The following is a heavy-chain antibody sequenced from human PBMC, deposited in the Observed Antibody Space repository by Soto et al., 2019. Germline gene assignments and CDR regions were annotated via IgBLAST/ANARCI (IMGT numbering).Heavy chain of an antibody. Sequence: SETLSLTCTVSGDSVSSDNYYWTWIRQPPGKGLEWIGYIYSSGSTNYNPSLKSRVTISLDTSNNQFSLKLTSVTAADTAVYYCARDIRGYSRAFDYWGQGTLVTVSS. CDR1: GDSVSSDNYY. CDR3: ARDIRGYSRAFDY. CDR2: IYSSGST. V-gene: IGHV4-61*01. J-gene: IGHJ4*02. D-gene: IGHD5-18*01.